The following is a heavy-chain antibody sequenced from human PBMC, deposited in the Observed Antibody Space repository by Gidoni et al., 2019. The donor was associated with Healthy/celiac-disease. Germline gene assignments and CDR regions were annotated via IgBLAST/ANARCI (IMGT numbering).Heavy chain of an antibody. CDR3: ARDILERSPWPYDSSVPPGLDY. CDR2: IWYDGSNK. J-gene: IGHJ4*02. CDR1: GFTFSSYG. V-gene: IGHV3-33*01. Sequence: QVQLVESGGGVVQPGRSLRLSCTASGFTFSSYGMHWVRQAPGKGLEWVAVIWYDGSNKYYADSVKGRFTISRDNSKNTLYLQMNSLRAEDTAVYYCARDILERSPWPYDSSVPPGLDYWGQGTLVTVSS. D-gene: IGHD3-22*01.